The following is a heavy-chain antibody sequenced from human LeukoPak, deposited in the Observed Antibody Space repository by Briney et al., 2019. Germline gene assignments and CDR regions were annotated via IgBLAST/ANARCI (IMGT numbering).Heavy chain of an antibody. CDR2: ISWNSGSI. CDR3: AKDRDSSSWTHSDY. Sequence: GRSLRLSCAASGFTFDDYAMHWVRQAPGKGLEGVSGISWNSGSIDYADSVKGRFTISRDNAKNSLYLQMNSLRAEDTALYYCAKDRDSSSWTHSDYWGQGTLVTVSS. D-gene: IGHD6-13*01. J-gene: IGHJ4*02. CDR1: GFTFDDYA. V-gene: IGHV3-9*01.